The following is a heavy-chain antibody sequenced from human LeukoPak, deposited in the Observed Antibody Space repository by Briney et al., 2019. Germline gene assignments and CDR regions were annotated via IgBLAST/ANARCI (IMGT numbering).Heavy chain of an antibody. CDR2: ISYDGSNK. V-gene: IGHV3-30*03. CDR3: AREVGGYQTNDAFDI. J-gene: IGHJ3*02. CDR1: GFTFSSYG. D-gene: IGHD5-12*01. Sequence: PGRSLRLSCAASGFTFSSYGMHWVRQAPGKGLEWVAVISYDGSNKYYADSVKGRFTISRDNSKNTLYLQMNSLRAEDTAVYYCAREVGGYQTNDAFDIWGQGTMVTVSS.